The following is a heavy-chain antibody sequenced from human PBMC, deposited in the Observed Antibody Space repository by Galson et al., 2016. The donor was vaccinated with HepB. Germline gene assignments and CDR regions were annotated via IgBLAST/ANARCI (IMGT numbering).Heavy chain of an antibody. CDR3: ARHVASRSPFDY. CDR2: IYPGDSET. D-gene: IGHD2-15*01. V-gene: IGHV5-51*01. CDR1: GYSFNNFC. J-gene: IGHJ4*02. Sequence: QSGAEVKKPGESVKISCKGSGYSFNNFCIAWVRQTPGKGLEWMGFIYPGDSETRYSPSFQGQVIISVDKSRGTAYLQWSSLKASDTAVYYCARHVASRSPFDYWGQGTLVTVSS.